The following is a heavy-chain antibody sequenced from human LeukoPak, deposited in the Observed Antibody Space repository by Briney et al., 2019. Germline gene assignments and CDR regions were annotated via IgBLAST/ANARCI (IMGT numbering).Heavy chain of an antibody. D-gene: IGHD3-22*01. CDR2: MYYSGST. CDR3: ARHEYYHDSIGNEWRASAFDN. J-gene: IGHJ4*02. V-gene: IGHV4-39*01. Sequence: SETLPLTCTVPDGSISSSSYYWGWIRQPPGKGLEWIGSMYYSGSTYYNPSLKSRVTISVDTSKNQFSLKLSSVTVADTAVYYCARHEYYHDSIGNEWRASAFDNWGQGTLVTVSS. CDR1: DGSISSSSYY.